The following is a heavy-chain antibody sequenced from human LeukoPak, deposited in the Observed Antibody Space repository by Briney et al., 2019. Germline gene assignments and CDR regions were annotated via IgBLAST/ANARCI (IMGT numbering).Heavy chain of an antibody. CDR1: GYTFTTYY. Sequence: ASVKVSCKTSGYTFTTYYMHWVRQAPGQGLEWMGIINPSGGTTNYAQKFQGRVTMTRDTSTTTLYMELSSLRSEDTAVYYCARGQYSSSPVFDFWGQGTLVTVSS. CDR2: INPSGGTT. V-gene: IGHV1-46*01. J-gene: IGHJ4*02. D-gene: IGHD6-6*01. CDR3: ARGQYSSSPVFDF.